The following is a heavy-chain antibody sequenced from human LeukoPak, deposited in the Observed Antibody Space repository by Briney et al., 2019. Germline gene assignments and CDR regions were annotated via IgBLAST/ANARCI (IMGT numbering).Heavy chain of an antibody. V-gene: IGHV3-53*01. CDR3: ARDPTGYSRDGGGY. J-gene: IGHJ4*02. CDR1: GFTVSSNY. D-gene: IGHD6-13*01. Sequence: GGSLRLSCAASGFTVSSNYMSWVRQAPGKGLEWVSVIYSGGSTYYADSVKGRFTISRDNSKNTLYLQMNSLRAEDTAVYYCARDPTGYSRDGGGYWGQGTLVTVSS. CDR2: IYSGGST.